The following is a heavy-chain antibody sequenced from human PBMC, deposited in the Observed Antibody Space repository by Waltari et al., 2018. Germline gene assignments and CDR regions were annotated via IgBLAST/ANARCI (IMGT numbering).Heavy chain of an antibody. CDR2: ISSDGSNK. V-gene: IGHV3-30-3*01. Sequence: QVQLVESGGGVVQPGRSLRLSCAASGFNFSSYAMHWVRQAPGKGLEWVAVISSDGSNKYYADSGKGRFTISRDNSKNTLYLQMNSLRAEDTAVYYCARDRTGGYCSGGSCYSPLYYFDYWGQGTLVTVSS. CDR1: GFNFSSYA. D-gene: IGHD2-15*01. CDR3: ARDRTGGYCSGGSCYSPLYYFDY. J-gene: IGHJ4*02.